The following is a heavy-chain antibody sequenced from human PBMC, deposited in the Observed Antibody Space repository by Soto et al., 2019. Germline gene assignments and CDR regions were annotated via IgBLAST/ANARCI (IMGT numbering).Heavy chain of an antibody. J-gene: IGHJ4*02. CDR3: ARDQEWLLSRYFDY. CDR1: GYTFTSYA. Sequence: ASVKVSCKASGYTFTSYAMHWVRQAPGQRLEWMGWINAGNGNTKYSQKFQGRVTITRDTSASTAYMELSSLRSEDTAVYYCARDQEWLLSRYFDYWGQGTLVTVSS. D-gene: IGHD3-3*01. V-gene: IGHV1-3*01. CDR2: INAGNGNT.